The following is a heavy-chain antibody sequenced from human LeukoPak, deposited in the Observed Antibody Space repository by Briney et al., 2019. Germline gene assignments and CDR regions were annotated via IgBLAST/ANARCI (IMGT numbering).Heavy chain of an antibody. Sequence: GGSLRLSCAASGFTFNSYAVSWVRQAPGEGLEWVSAISGGRSSTYNADTVKGRCNISRDNYKNTLYLQMNSLRAEDTAVYNCAKDPESSSWYSEGNWFDPWGQGTLVTVSS. CDR1: GFTFNSYA. CDR3: AKDPESSSWYSEGNWFDP. V-gene: IGHV3-23*01. J-gene: IGHJ5*02. D-gene: IGHD6-13*01. CDR2: ISGGRSST.